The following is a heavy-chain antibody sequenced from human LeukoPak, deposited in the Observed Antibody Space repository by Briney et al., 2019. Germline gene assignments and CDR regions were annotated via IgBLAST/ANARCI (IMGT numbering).Heavy chain of an antibody. D-gene: IGHD6-6*01. CDR2: INHSGST. CDR1: GGSFSGYY. Sequence: SETLSLTCAVYGGSFSGYYWSWIRQPPGKGLEWIGEINHSGSTNYNPSLKSRVTISVDTSKNQFSLKLSSVTAADTAVYYCARGPDSIAARLFDYWGQGTLVAVSS. V-gene: IGHV4-34*01. CDR3: ARGPDSIAARLFDY. J-gene: IGHJ4*02.